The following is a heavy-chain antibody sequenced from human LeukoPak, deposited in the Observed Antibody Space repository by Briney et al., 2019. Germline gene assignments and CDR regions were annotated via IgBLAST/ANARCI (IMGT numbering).Heavy chain of an antibody. CDR3: AKWPID. V-gene: IGHV4-39*01. CDR1: GGSISSSNYY. CDR2: IYYSGST. D-gene: IGHD2-8*01. Sequence: SETLSLTCTVSGGSISSSNYYWAWIRQPPGKGLECIGSIYYSGSTYYNPSLKSRVTISVDTSKNQFFLKVNSVTATDTAVYYCAKWPIDWGQGTLVTVSS. J-gene: IGHJ4*02.